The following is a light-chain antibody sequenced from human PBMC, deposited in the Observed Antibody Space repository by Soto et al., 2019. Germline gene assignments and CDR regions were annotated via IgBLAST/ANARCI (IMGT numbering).Light chain of an antibody. J-gene: IGKJ3*01. CDR3: QQANSFPRT. CDR2: AAS. Sequence: DIQVTQSPSSVSASVGDRVTITCRASQDISVWLAWYQQKPGKAPKLLIYAASNLQTGVPSRFSGSGSGTDFTLSIHSLQPEDFATYYCQQANSFPRTFGPGTKVDIK. CDR1: QDISVW. V-gene: IGKV1D-12*01.